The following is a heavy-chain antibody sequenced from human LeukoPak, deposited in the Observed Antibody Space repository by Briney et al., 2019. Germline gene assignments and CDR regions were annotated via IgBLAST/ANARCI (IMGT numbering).Heavy chain of an antibody. CDR1: GFTFSSYG. V-gene: IGHV3-33*06. Sequence: PGRSLRLSCAASGFTFSSYGMHWVRQAPGKGLEWVAVIWYDGSNKYYADSVKGRFTISRDNSKNALYLQMNSLRAEDTAVYYCAKDTHIVVVPAAILPYYFDYWGQGTLVTVSS. D-gene: IGHD2-2*02. CDR2: IWYDGSNK. CDR3: AKDTHIVVVPAAILPYYFDY. J-gene: IGHJ4*02.